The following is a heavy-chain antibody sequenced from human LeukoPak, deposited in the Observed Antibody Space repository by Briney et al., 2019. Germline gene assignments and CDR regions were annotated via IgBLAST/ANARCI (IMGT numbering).Heavy chain of an antibody. CDR1: GFTFSSYG. J-gene: IGHJ4*02. Sequence: GGSLRLSCAASGFTFSSYGMHWVRQAPGKGLEWVAFIRYDGSNKYYADSVKGRFTISRDNAKNSLYLQMNSLRAEDTAVYYCARDRDWNHGDFDYWGQGTLVTVSS. CDR2: IRYDGSNK. V-gene: IGHV3-30*02. D-gene: IGHD1-1*01. CDR3: ARDRDWNHGDFDY.